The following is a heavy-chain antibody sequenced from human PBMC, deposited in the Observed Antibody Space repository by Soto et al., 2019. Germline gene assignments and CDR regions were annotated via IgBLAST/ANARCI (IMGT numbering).Heavy chain of an antibody. Sequence: GGSLRLSCAASGFTFDDYAMHWVRQAPGKGLEWVSLISWDGGSTYYADSVKGRFTISRDNSKNSLYLQMNSLRAEDTALYYCAKDIEGRIAVAGFDYWGQGTLVTVSS. D-gene: IGHD6-19*01. CDR3: AKDIEGRIAVAGFDY. CDR1: GFTFDDYA. V-gene: IGHV3-43D*03. J-gene: IGHJ4*02. CDR2: ISWDGGST.